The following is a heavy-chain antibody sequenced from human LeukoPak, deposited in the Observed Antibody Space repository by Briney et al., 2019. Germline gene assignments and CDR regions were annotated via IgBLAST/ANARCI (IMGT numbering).Heavy chain of an antibody. CDR1: GGSISSSSSY. Sequence: SETLSLTCTVSGGSISSSSSYWGWVRQPPGKGLEWIGYIYYSGRTHYNPSLKSRVNISVDTSKNQFSLNLRSVTAADTAVYYCARQPRLTVTSDFDYWGQGTLVTVSS. V-gene: IGHV4-39*01. CDR3: ARQPRLTVTSDFDY. D-gene: IGHD4-17*01. CDR2: IYYSGRT. J-gene: IGHJ4*02.